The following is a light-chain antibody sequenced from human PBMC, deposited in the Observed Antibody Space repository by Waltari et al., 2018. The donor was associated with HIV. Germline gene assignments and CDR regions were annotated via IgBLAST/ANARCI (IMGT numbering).Light chain of an antibody. CDR2: AAS. CDR3: QQSYSTIRT. J-gene: IGKJ1*01. Sequence: DIQMTQSPSSLSASVGDRVTITCRASESIRKFLNWYQQKPAKAPKLLIYAASSLQIGVPSRFSGSGSGTDFTLTINNLQPEDFATYYCQQSYSTIRTFGQGTKVEIK. CDR1: ESIRKF. V-gene: IGKV1-39*01.